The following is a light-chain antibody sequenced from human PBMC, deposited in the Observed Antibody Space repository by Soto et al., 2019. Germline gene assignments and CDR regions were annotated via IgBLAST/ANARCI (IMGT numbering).Light chain of an antibody. V-gene: IGKV1-5*03. CDR1: QTISSW. CDR2: KAY. CDR3: QHYNSYSEA. Sequence: DIQMTQSPATLSGSVGDRVTITCRASQTISSWLAWYQQKPGKDPQLLIYKAYTLKSGVPSRFSRSGSGTEFTLTISSLQPDEFATYYCQHYNSYSEAFGQGTKVDI. J-gene: IGKJ1*01.